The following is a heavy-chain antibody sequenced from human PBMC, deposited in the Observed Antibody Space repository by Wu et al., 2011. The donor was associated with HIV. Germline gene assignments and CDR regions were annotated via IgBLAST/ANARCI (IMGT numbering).Heavy chain of an antibody. Sequence: QVQLVQSGAEVKKPGASVKVSCKASGYTFTGYYIHWVRQAPGQGLEWMGWINPDSGGTNYAQKFQGRVTMTRDTSITTAYMELSRLRSEDTAVYYCARVGISSSDYYYMDVWGKGTTVTVAS. V-gene: IGHV1-2*02. J-gene: IGHJ6*03. CDR3: ARVGISSSDYYYMDV. D-gene: IGHD1-14*01. CDR1: GYTFTGYY. CDR2: INPDSGGT.